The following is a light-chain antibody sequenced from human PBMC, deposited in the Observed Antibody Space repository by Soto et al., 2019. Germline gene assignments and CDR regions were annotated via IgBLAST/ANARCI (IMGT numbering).Light chain of an antibody. V-gene: IGKV1-39*01. CDR1: QSIDTY. CDR3: QQNQDIPPT. CDR2: VAS. Sequence: DIQMTQSPSSLSASVGDRVTVTCRASQSIDTYLNWYQQRPGQAPKLLIYVASTLQSGVQSRFSGSGSGTHFTLTISSLQPEDCATYDCQQNQDIPPTVGQGTRVERK. J-gene: IGKJ1*01.